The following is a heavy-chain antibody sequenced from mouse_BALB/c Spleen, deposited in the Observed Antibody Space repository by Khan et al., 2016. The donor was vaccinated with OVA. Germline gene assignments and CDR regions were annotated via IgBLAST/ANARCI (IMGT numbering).Heavy chain of an antibody. CDR1: GYTFTNYG. CDR3: ARPPDFYYVMVY. CDR2: INTYTGEP. V-gene: IGHV9-3-1*01. Sequence: QIQLVQSGPELKKPGETVKISCKASGYTFTNYGMNWVKQTPGQGLKWMGWINTYTGEPTYVDDFKGRFAFSLETSASTAYLQINNLKNEDTATYFCARPPDFYYVMVYWGQGTSVTVSA. J-gene: IGHJ4*01.